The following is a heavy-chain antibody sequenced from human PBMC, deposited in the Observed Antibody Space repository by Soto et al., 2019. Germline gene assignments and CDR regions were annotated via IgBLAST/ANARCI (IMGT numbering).Heavy chain of an antibody. V-gene: IGHV3-48*01. Sequence: EVQLVESGGGLVQPGGSLRLSCAASGFTFSSYSMNWVRQAPGKGLEWVSYISSSSSTIYYADSVKDRFTISRDNAKNSLYLQMNSLRAEDTAVYYCARDKRFGVHGAFDPWGQGTLVTVSS. CDR3: ARDKRFGVHGAFDP. D-gene: IGHD3-10*01. CDR2: ISSSSSTI. CDR1: GFTFSSYS. J-gene: IGHJ5*02.